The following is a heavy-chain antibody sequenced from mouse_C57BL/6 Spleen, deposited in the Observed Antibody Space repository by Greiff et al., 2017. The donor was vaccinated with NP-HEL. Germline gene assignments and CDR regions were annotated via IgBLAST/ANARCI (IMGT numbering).Heavy chain of an antibody. Sequence: QVQLQQSGAELARPGASVKLSCKASGYTFTSYGISWVKQRTGQGLEWIGEIYPRSGNTYYNEKFKGKATLTADKSSSTAYMELRSLTSEDSAVYFCARWDGSSYYWFAYWGQGTLVTVSA. D-gene: IGHD1-1*01. J-gene: IGHJ3*01. CDR3: ARWDGSSYYWFAY. CDR2: IYPRSGNT. V-gene: IGHV1-81*01. CDR1: GYTFTSYG.